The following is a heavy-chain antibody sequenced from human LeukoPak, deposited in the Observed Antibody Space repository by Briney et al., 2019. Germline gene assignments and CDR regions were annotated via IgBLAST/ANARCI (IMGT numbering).Heavy chain of an antibody. Sequence: ASVKVSSKASGYTFTSCDINWVRQATGQGLEWMGWMSPNSGNTGYAQKFQGRVTMTRNTSISTAYMELSSLRSEDTAVYYCARTTYSGRVWGFSFYYYYMDVWGKGTTVTVSS. J-gene: IGHJ6*03. CDR2: MSPNSGNT. CDR3: ARTTYSGRVWGFSFYYYYMDV. V-gene: IGHV1-8*01. D-gene: IGHD1-26*01. CDR1: GYTFTSCD.